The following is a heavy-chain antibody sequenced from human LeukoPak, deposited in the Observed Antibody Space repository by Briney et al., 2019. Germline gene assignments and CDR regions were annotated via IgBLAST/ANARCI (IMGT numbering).Heavy chain of an antibody. Sequence: GRSLRLSCAASGFTFSSYGMHWVRQAPGKGLEWVAVISYDGSNKYYADSVKGRFTISRDNSKNTLYLQMNSLRAEDTAVHYCAKEPYSSAYYFDYWGQGTLVTVSS. D-gene: IGHD6-19*01. CDR2: ISYDGSNK. CDR1: GFTFSSYG. CDR3: AKEPYSSAYYFDY. V-gene: IGHV3-30*18. J-gene: IGHJ4*02.